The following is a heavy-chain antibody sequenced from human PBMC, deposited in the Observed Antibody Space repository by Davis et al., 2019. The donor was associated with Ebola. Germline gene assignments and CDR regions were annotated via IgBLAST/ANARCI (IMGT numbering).Heavy chain of an antibody. Sequence: ASVKVSCKASGYTFTGYYMHWVRQAPGQGLEWMGIINPSGGSTSYAQKFQGRVTMTRDTSTSTAYMELSSLRSEDTAVYYCARGMAAEYYYYGMDVWGQGTTVTVSS. J-gene: IGHJ6*02. CDR2: INPSGGST. CDR3: ARGMAAEYYYYGMDV. D-gene: IGHD5-24*01. CDR1: GYTFTGYY. V-gene: IGHV1-46*01.